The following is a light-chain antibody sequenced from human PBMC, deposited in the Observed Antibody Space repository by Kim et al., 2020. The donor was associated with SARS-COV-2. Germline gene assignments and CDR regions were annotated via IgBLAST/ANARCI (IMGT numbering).Light chain of an antibody. Sequence: SYELTQPPSVSVSPGQTATIACFGDKLGEKYVSWYQQKAGQSPMVVIYQNTKQPSGIPERFSGSKSGNTATLTISGTQPMDEADYYCQAWDSSTACGFGSGTKVTVL. CDR3: QAWDSSTACG. J-gene: IGLJ1*01. CDR2: QNT. CDR1: KLGEKY. V-gene: IGLV3-1*01.